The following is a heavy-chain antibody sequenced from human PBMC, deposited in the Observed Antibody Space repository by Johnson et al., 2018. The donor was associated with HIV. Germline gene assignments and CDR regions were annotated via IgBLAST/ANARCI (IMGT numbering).Heavy chain of an antibody. CDR2: ISYDGSNK. CDR1: GFTVSRNY. CDR3: ARVAYCGGDCYSRAHAFDI. D-gene: IGHD2-21*01. Sequence: QVQLVESGGGLVQPGGSLRLSCAASGFTVSRNYMNWDRQAPGKGLEWVAVISYDGSNKYYADSVKGRFTISRDNSKNTLYLQMNSLRAEDTAVYFGARVAYCGGDCYSRAHAFDIWGQGTMVTVSS. J-gene: IGHJ3*02. V-gene: IGHV3-30-3*01.